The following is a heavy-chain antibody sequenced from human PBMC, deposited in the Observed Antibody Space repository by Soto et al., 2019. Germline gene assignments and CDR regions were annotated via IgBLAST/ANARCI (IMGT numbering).Heavy chain of an antibody. Sequence: EVQLLESGGGLIQPGGSLRLSCTASEFTFSNYAVTWVRQAPGKGLEWVSSIGADINYIYYADSVKGRFTISRDKSKNTVFLQMNSLRADETAVYYCAKDPNGDYVGAFDSWGQGTLVTVSS. CDR2: IGADINYI. CDR3: AKDPNGDYVGAFDS. D-gene: IGHD4-17*01. CDR1: EFTFSNYA. V-gene: IGHV3-23*01. J-gene: IGHJ4*02.